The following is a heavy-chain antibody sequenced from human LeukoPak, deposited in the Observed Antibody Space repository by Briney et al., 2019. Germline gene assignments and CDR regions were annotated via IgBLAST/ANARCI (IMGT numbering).Heavy chain of an antibody. Sequence: GGSLRLSCAASGFTFSNCAMNWVRQAPGKGLEWLSAISVGGDDTYYADSVKGRFTISRDNSKNTLYLQMNSLRAEDTALYYCASHHPTKQRHFGYWGQGTLVTVSS. CDR2: ISVGGDDT. D-gene: IGHD6-25*01. J-gene: IGHJ4*02. CDR1: GFTFSNCA. V-gene: IGHV3-23*01. CDR3: ASHHPTKQRHFGY.